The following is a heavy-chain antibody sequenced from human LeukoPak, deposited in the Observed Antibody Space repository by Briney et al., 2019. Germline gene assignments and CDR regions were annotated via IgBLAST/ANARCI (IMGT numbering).Heavy chain of an antibody. V-gene: IGHV3-66*02. CDR2: IYSGGST. D-gene: IGHD6-19*01. CDR1: GFTFGDYA. J-gene: IGHJ4*02. CDR3: ARDSSGWYYFDY. Sequence: GGSLRLSCTASGFTFGDYAMSWVRQAPGKGLEWVSVIYSGGSTFYADSVKGRFTISRDKSKNTLYLQMNSLRADDTAVYYCARDSSGWYYFDYWGQGSLVTVSS.